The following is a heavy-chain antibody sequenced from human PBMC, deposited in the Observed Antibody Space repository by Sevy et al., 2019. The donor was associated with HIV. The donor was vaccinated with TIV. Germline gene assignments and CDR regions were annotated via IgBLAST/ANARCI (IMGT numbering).Heavy chain of an antibody. CDR3: AKAVPMIVEPWCAFDN. V-gene: IGHV3-23*01. CDR1: GFTFSSYA. CDR2: ISGGGGST. J-gene: IGHJ3*02. Sequence: GGSLRLSCAASGFTFSSYAMSWVRQAPGKGLEWVSAISGGGGSTYYADSVKGRFTISRDNSKNTLYLQMNSLRAEDTAVDYCAKAVPMIVEPWCAFDNWGQGTMVTVSS. D-gene: IGHD3-22*01.